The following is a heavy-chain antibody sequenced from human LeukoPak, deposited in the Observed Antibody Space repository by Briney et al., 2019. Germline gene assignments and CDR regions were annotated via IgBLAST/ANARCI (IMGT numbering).Heavy chain of an antibody. CDR2: IKQDGSEK. D-gene: IGHD5-18*01. CDR3: ARDLDTAMVGPVDY. CDR1: GSTFSSYW. J-gene: IGHJ4*02. V-gene: IGHV3-7*01. Sequence: GSLRLSCAASGSTFSSYWMSWVRQAPGKGLEWVANIKQDGSEKYYVDSVKGRFTISRDNAKNSLYLQMNSLRAEDTAVYYCARDLDTAMVGPVDYWGQGTLVTVSS.